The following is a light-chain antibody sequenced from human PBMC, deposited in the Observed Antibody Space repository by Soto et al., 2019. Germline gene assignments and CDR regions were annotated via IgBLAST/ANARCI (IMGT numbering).Light chain of an antibody. Sequence: IRVTQWASSVSASVGDRVTITCRTNQRLXFRFNWYKQKPGKAPKLLIXDGSTLQSGVPSRFRGSGLVRDFALTISSLQPEDFAMYFCRHSYRNVPITFGHGTRLEIK. CDR3: RHSYRNVPIT. CDR2: DGS. V-gene: IGKV1-39*01. CDR1: QRLXFR. J-gene: IGKJ5*01.